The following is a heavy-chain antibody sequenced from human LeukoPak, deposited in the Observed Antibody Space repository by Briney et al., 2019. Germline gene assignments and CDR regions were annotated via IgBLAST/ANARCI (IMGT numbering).Heavy chain of an antibody. CDR1: GFTFDDFG. J-gene: IGHJ5*02. Sequence: PGGSLRLSCAASGFTFDDFGMAWVRQVPGKGLVWVSRIDSDGINTNYADSVKGRFTISRDNGKNTLYLQMNSLRAEDTALYYCAKDRYTTVVTPWFDPWGQGTLVTVSS. CDR3: AKDRYTTVVTPWFDP. V-gene: IGHV3-74*01. CDR2: IDSDGINT. D-gene: IGHD4-23*01.